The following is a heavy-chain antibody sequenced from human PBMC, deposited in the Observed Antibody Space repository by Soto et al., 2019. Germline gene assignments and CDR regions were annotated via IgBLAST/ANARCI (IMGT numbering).Heavy chain of an antibody. CDR2: INHSGST. J-gene: IGHJ5*02. Sequence: SQTLSVTCGVECGSCSGYYWSRIRQPPGKGLEWIGEINHSGSTNYNPSLKSRVTISVDTSKNQFSLKLSSVTAADTAVYYCARAVRFGEFDPWGQGTLVTVSS. D-gene: IGHD3-10*01. V-gene: IGHV4-34*01. CDR3: ARAVRFGEFDP. CDR1: CGSCSGYY.